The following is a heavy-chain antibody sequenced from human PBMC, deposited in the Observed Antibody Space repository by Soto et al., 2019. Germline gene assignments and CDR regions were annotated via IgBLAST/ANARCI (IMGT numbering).Heavy chain of an antibody. J-gene: IGHJ6*02. CDR3: AKLFGSGRYYYGMDV. V-gene: IGHV3-23*01. CDR2: TSGSGGST. D-gene: IGHD3-10*01. CDR1: VFTFISYA. Sequence: PGWSLRLSCAASVFTFISYAMSWVRQAPGKGLEWVSATSGSGGSTYYADSVKGRFTIPRDNSKNTLYLQMNSLRAEDTAVYYCAKLFGSGRYYYGMDVWGQGTTVTVSS.